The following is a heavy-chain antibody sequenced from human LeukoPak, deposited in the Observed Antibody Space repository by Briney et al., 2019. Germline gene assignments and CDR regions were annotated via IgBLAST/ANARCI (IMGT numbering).Heavy chain of an antibody. CDR2: LKQDGSEK. Sequence: GGSLRLSCAASAFTFSSYWMSWVRQAPGKGLEWVAKLKQDGSEKYYVDSVKGRFTISRDNAKNSLYLQMNSLRAEDTAVYYCASPYVYCSSTSCYTGNAFDSWGQGTMVTVSS. D-gene: IGHD2-2*02. CDR1: AFTFSSYW. CDR3: ASPYVYCSSTSCYTGNAFDS. V-gene: IGHV3-7*01. J-gene: IGHJ3*02.